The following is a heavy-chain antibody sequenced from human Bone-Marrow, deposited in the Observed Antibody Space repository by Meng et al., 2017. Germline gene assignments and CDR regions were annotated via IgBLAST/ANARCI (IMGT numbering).Heavy chain of an antibody. D-gene: IGHD3-3*01. CDR1: GFTFDDYA. Sequence: GESLKISCAASGFTFDDYAMHWVRQAPGKGLEWVGFIRSKAYGGTTEYAASVKGRFTISRDDSKSIAYLQMNSLKTEDTAVYYCTRDLHNYDFWSGYYGRFDPWGQGTLVTVSS. CDR3: TRDLHNYDFWSGYYGRFDP. J-gene: IGHJ5*02. CDR2: IRSKAYGGTT. V-gene: IGHV3-49*04.